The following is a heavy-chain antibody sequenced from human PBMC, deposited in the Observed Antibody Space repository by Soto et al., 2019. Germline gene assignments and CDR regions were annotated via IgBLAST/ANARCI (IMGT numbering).Heavy chain of an antibody. CDR3: TTDLWRIAVVVGSTGYFNP. Sequence: XVSVRLSGAASGFTFSDAWMSWVRQAPGKGLDWVGRIKSKSDGGTTEYAAPVRGRFTISRDDSKNTLYLQMNSLKTEDTAVYYCTTDLWRIAVVVGSTGYFNPWGQGTPVTVSS. CDR1: GFTFSDAW. CDR2: IKSKSDGGTT. J-gene: IGHJ5*02. D-gene: IGHD2-15*01. V-gene: IGHV3-15*01.